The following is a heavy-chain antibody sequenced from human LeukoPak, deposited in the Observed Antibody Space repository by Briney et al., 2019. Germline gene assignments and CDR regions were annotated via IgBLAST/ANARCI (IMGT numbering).Heavy chain of an antibody. D-gene: IGHD3-9*01. J-gene: IGHJ4*02. CDR3: ARVGLLTGYYFFDY. V-gene: IGHV1-18*01. Sequence: ASVTVSCKTSGYTFSSYGITWVRQAPRQGLEWVGWIRGDNGDTNYAQKLQGRVTMTTDTSTSTAYMELRSLGSDETAVYYCARVGLLTGYYFFDYWGQGTLVTVSS. CDR1: GYTFSSYG. CDR2: IRGDNGDT.